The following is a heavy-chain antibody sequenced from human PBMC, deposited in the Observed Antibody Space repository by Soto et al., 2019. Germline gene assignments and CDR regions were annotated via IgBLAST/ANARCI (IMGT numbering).Heavy chain of an antibody. D-gene: IGHD3-10*01. V-gene: IGHV3-66*01. Sequence: EVQLVESGGGLVQPGGSLTLSCAASGFTVSSNYMTWVRQAPGKGLEWVSLIYSGGSTYYADSVKGRFTISRDNSKNTLYLQMNRLRAEDTAVYYCAGTSSLDYWGQGTPVTVSS. CDR3: AGTSSLDY. J-gene: IGHJ4*02. CDR1: GFTVSSNY. CDR2: IYSGGST.